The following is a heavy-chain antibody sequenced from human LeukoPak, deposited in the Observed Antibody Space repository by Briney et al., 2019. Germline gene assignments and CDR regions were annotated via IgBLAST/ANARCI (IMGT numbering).Heavy chain of an antibody. CDR1: GFTFSSYE. Sequence: PGGSLRLSCAASGFTFSSYEMNWVRQAPGKGLEWVSYISSSGSTIYYADSVKGRFTISRDNAKNSLSLQMNSLRAVDTAVYYCARDSKYYDSSGYLRGGLDYWGQGTLVTVSS. J-gene: IGHJ4*02. CDR3: ARDSKYYDSSGYLRGGLDY. D-gene: IGHD3-22*01. V-gene: IGHV3-48*03. CDR2: ISSSGSTI.